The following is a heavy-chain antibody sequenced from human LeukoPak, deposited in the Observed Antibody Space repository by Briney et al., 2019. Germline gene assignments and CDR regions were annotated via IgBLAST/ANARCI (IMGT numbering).Heavy chain of an antibody. J-gene: IGHJ3*02. CDR3: ARHYGDAFDI. V-gene: IGHV4-59*08. Sequence: PSETLSLTCTVSGGSISSYYWSWIRQPPRKGLEWIGYIYYSGSTNYNPSLKSRVTISVDTSKNQFSLKLSSVTAADTAVYYCARHYGDAFDIWGQGTMVTVSS. CDR2: IYYSGST. CDR1: GGSISSYY. D-gene: IGHD4-17*01.